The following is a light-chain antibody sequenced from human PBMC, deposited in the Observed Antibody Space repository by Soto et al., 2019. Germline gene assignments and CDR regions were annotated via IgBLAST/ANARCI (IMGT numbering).Light chain of an antibody. CDR2: DAS. J-gene: IGKJ2*01. CDR1: QSVSSS. CDR3: QQRTHWPPEYT. Sequence: EIVLTQSPATLSLSPGERATLSCRASQSVSSSLAWYQHKPGQAPRLLLYDASNRATGIPARFSGSGSGTDFTLTISTLEPEDFAVYYCQQRTHWPPEYTFGQGTKLEIK. V-gene: IGKV3-11*01.